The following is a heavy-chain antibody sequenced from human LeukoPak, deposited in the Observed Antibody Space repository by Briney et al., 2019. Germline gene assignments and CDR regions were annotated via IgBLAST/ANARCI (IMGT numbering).Heavy chain of an antibody. J-gene: IGHJ5*02. D-gene: IGHD1-1*01. CDR1: GGSISSGGYS. Sequence: PSQTLPLTCAVSGGSISSGGYSWSWIRQPPGKGLEWIGYIYHSGSTYYSPSLKSRVTISVDRSKNQFSLKLSSVTAADTAVYYCARGTERASWFDPWGQGTLVTVSS. CDR2: IYHSGST. CDR3: ARGTERASWFDP. V-gene: IGHV4-30-2*01.